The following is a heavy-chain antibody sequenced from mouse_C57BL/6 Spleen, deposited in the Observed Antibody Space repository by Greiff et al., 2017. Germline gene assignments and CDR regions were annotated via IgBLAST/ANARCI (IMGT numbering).Heavy chain of an antibody. Sequence: QVQLQQSGAELVKPGASVKISCKASGYAFSSYWMNWVKQRPGKGLEWIGQIYPGDGDTNYNGKFKGKATLTADKSSSTAYMQLSSLTSEDSAVYFCERTPHGYDRYYYAMDYWGQGTSVTVSS. CDR1: GYAFSSYW. J-gene: IGHJ4*01. D-gene: IGHD2-2*01. V-gene: IGHV1-80*01. CDR3: ERTPHGYDRYYYAMDY. CDR2: IYPGDGDT.